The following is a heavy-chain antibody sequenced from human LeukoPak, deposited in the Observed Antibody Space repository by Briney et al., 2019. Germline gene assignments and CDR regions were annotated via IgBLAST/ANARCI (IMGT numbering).Heavy chain of an antibody. CDR3: VKGRIAEDGLDL. D-gene: IGHD6-13*01. Sequence: PGGSLRLSCAASGFTSSRSAMTWVRPTPGKGLDWVSSISSSGNTYYADSVKGRFTISRDNSKNMLYLQMNSRRAEDTAVYYCVKGRIAEDGLDLWGQGTLVTVSS. CDR1: GFTSSRSA. V-gene: IGHV3-23*01. J-gene: IGHJ4*02. CDR2: ISSSGNT.